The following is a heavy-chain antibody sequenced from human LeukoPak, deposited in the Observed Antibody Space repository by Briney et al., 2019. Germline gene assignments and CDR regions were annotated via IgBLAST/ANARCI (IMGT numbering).Heavy chain of an antibody. Sequence: GGSLRLSCAASRFTFSSYGMHWVRQAPGKGLEWVAVISYDGSNKYYADSVKGRFTISRDNSKNTLYLQMNSLRAEDTAVYYCAKDLFGELRGPFDYWGQGTLVTVSS. J-gene: IGHJ4*02. D-gene: IGHD3-10*02. CDR2: ISYDGSNK. V-gene: IGHV3-30*18. CDR3: AKDLFGELRGPFDY. CDR1: RFTFSSYG.